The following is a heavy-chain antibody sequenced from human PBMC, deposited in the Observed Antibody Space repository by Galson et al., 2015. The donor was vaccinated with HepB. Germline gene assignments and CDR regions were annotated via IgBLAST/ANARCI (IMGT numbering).Heavy chain of an antibody. CDR3: TRWNQASDM. CDR1: GFTFSVYW. J-gene: IGHJ3*02. D-gene: IGHD1-1*01. Sequence: SLRLSCATSGFTFSVYWMNWVRQVPGKGLEWVSRINQDGSSTYYADSVKGRFTISRDSAENTVYLEMNSLRIEDTALYYCTRWNQASDMWGQGTMVTVSS. V-gene: IGHV3-74*01. CDR2: INQDGSST.